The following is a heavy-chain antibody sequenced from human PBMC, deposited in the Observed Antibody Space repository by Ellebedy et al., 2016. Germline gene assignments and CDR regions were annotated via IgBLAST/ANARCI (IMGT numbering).Heavy chain of an antibody. J-gene: IGHJ5*02. CDR3: ARAEYDFWSGYANWFDP. D-gene: IGHD3-3*01. CDR2: IYTSGST. CDR1: GGSISSSSYY. Sequence: SETLSLTXTVSGGSISSSSYYWSWIRQPAGKGLEWIGRIYTSGSTNYNPSLKSRVTMSVDTSKNQFSLKLSSVTAADTAVYYCARAEYDFWSGYANWFDPWGQGTLVTVSS. V-gene: IGHV4-61*02.